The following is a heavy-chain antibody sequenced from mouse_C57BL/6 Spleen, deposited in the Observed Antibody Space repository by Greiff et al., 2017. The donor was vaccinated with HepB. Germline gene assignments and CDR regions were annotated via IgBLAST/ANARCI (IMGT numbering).Heavy chain of an antibody. CDR1: GYAFSSSW. J-gene: IGHJ4*01. V-gene: IGHV1-82*01. CDR3: ARDYYGSGYYAMDY. CDR2: IYPGDGDT. D-gene: IGHD1-1*01. Sequence: VQLQESGPELVKPGASVKISCKASGYAFSSSWMNWVKPRPGKGLEWIGRIYPGDGDTNYNGKFKGKATLTADKSSSTAYMQLSSLTSEDSAVYFCARDYYGSGYYAMDYWGQGTSVTVSS.